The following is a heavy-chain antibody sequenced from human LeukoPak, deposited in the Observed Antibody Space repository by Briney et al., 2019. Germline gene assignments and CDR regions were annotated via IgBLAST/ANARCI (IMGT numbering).Heavy chain of an antibody. V-gene: IGHV4-38-2*01. Sequence: SETLSLTCAVSGYSISSGRYWGWIRQPPGKGLEWIGSVYYGGSTYYNPSLKSRVTISVDTSKNQFSLNLRSVTAADTAVYYCARRLSTAGIDYWGRGTLVTVSS. D-gene: IGHD2-2*01. CDR2: VYYGGST. J-gene: IGHJ4*02. CDR1: GYSISSGRY. CDR3: ARRLSTAGIDY.